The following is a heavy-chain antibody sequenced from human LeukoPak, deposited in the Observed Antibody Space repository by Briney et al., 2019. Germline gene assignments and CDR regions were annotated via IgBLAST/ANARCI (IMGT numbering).Heavy chain of an antibody. V-gene: IGHV3-30-3*01. CDR3: ARDLRGVRTFDP. CDR1: GYTFTGYY. CDR2: ISYDGSNK. Sequence: SCKASGYTFTGYYMHWVRQAPGKGLEWVAVISYDGSNKYYADSVKGRFTISRDNSKNTLYLQMNSLRAEDTAVYYCARDLRGVRTFDPWGQGTLVTVSS. D-gene: IGHD5-12*01. J-gene: IGHJ5*02.